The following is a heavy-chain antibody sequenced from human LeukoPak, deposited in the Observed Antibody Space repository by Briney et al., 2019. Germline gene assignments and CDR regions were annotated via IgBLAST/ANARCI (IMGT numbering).Heavy chain of an antibody. CDR2: ISSRSSDA. CDR1: GFIFSDYY. Sequence: GGSLRLSCAVSGFIFSDYYMSWIRQAPGKGLEWVSYISSRSSDAKYADSVKDRFTISRDNARNSVYLQMNSLRAEDTAVYYCARDWSYFDYWGRGTPVTVSS. J-gene: IGHJ4*02. V-gene: IGHV3-11*05. CDR3: ARDWSYFDY.